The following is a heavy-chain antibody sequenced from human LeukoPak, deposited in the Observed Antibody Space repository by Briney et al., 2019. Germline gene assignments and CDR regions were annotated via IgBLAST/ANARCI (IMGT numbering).Heavy chain of an antibody. CDR1: GGSISSSGYY. D-gene: IGHD6-13*01. J-gene: IGHJ4*02. Sequence: PSETLSLTCSVPGGSISSSGYYWGWIRQPPGKGLEWIGSVYYSGTTYYNPSLKSRVIISVDTSKNQFSLRLSSVTAADTAIYYCAREYSSSRYDYWGQGTPVSVSS. CDR2: VYYSGTT. CDR3: AREYSSSRYDY. V-gene: IGHV4-39*07.